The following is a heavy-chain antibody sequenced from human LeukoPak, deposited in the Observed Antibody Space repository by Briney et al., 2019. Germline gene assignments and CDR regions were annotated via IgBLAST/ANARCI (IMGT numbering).Heavy chain of an antibody. D-gene: IGHD6-6*01. J-gene: IGHJ4*02. Sequence: SQTLSLTCTVSGGSISSGGYYWSWIRQHPGKGLEWIGCIYYSGSTYYNPSLKSRVTISVDTSKNQFSLKLGSVTAADTAVYYCARAAAHPRSSHFDYWGQGTLVTVSS. V-gene: IGHV4-31*03. CDR1: GGSISSGGYY. CDR3: ARAAAHPRSSHFDY. CDR2: IYYSGST.